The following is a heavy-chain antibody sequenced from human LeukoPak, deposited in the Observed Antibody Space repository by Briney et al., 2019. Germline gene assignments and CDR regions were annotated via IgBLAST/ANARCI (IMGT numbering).Heavy chain of an antibody. J-gene: IGHJ4*02. D-gene: IGHD5-18*01. CDR2: ISYDGSNK. CDR1: GFTFSSYA. V-gene: IGHV3-30*04. CDR3: ARRTTAMEY. Sequence: GGSLRLSCAASGFTFSSYAMHWVRQAPGKGPEWVAVISYDGSNKYYADSVKGRFTISRDNSKNTLYLQMNSLRAEDTAVYYCARRTTAMEYWGQGTLVTVSS.